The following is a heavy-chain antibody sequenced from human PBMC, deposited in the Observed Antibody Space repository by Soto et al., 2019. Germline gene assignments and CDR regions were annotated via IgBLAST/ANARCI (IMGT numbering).Heavy chain of an antibody. CDR2: ISQSGNT. CDR3: ARDPKVSGSSQTRPDF. J-gene: IGHJ4*02. CDR1: SGSLSGYY. Sequence: SETLSLTCSIYSGSLSGYYWSWIRQPPGKGLEWIGEISQSGNTNYSPSLKSRVSISIDTSKKQFSLNLASVSAADTAVYYCARDPKVSGSSQTRPDFWGQGTLVT. V-gene: IGHV4-34*01. D-gene: IGHD6-6*01.